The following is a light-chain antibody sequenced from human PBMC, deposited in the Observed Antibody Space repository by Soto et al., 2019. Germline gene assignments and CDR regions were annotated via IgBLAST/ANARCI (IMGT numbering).Light chain of an antibody. J-gene: IGKJ1*01. Sequence: ETVLTQSPGTLSLSPGERATLSCRAIQSVSSSYLAWYQQKPGQAPRLLIYSSSSRAAGVSDRFSGSGSGTDFSLTISRLEPEDFAMYYCQQYGRSPTWTFGQGTKVDI. CDR1: QSVSSSY. CDR3: QQYGRSPTWT. CDR2: SSS. V-gene: IGKV3-20*01.